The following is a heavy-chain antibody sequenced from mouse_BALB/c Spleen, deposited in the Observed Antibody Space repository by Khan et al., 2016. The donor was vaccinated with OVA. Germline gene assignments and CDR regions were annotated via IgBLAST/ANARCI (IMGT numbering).Heavy chain of an antibody. CDR3: AREEALYYFDY. J-gene: IGHJ2*01. Sequence: ELVRPGASVKLSCKTSGYIFTSYWIHWVVQRSGQGLEWIARIYPGTDNIYYNEEFKDKATLTADKSSSTAYMQLSSLKSDDSAVYFCAREEALYYFDYWGQGTTLTVSS. CDR1: GYIFTSYW. D-gene: IGHD3-2*02. V-gene: IGHV1-76*01. CDR2: IYPGTDNI.